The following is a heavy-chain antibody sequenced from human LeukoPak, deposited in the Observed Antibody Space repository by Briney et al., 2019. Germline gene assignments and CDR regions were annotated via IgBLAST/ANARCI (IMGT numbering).Heavy chain of an antibody. CDR1: GDSISSYY. CDR3: ARHGDASKDDAFDI. J-gene: IGHJ3*02. D-gene: IGHD5-24*01. CDR2: IYYSGSI. V-gene: IGHV4-59*08. Sequence: SEALSLTCTVSGDSISSYYWSWVRQPPGKGLEWIGYIYYSGSINYNPSLKSRVTISVDTSKTQFSLKLSSVTAADTAVYYCARHGDASKDDAFDIWGQGTLVTVSS.